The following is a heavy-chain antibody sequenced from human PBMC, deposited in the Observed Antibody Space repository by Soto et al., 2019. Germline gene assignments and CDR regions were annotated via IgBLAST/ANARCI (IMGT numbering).Heavy chain of an antibody. J-gene: IGHJ4*02. V-gene: IGHV3-74*01. Sequence: EVQLVESGGGLGQPGGSLRLSCAASGFTFSSYWMHWVRQPPGKGLVWFSRIDGAGRSTNYADSVKGRFTISRDNAKNTLYLQMNSLRAEDTAVYYCARVGSASWYWGQGTLVTVSS. CDR3: ARVGSASWY. CDR1: GFTFSSYW. CDR2: IDGAGRST. D-gene: IGHD2-15*01.